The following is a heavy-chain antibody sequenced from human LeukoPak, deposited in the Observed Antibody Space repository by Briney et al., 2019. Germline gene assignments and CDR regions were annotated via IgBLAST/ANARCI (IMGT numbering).Heavy chain of an antibody. Sequence: SETLSLTCTVSGGSISSYYWSWIRQPPGKGLEWIGYIYYSGSTNYNPSLKSRVTISVDTSKDQFSLKLSSVTAADTAVYYCARGNGSYYSRWGQGTLVTVSS. V-gene: IGHV4-59*01. CDR3: ARGNGSYYSR. J-gene: IGHJ4*02. CDR2: IYYSGST. D-gene: IGHD1-26*01. CDR1: GGSISSYY.